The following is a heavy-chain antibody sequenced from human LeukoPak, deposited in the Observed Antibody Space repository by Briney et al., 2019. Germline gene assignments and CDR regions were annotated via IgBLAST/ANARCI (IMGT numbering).Heavy chain of an antibody. CDR3: ATGGSDSSDYFFGFY. J-gene: IGHJ4*02. V-gene: IGHV3-74*03. Sequence: GGSLRLSCAASGFTFSNYWMHWVRQAPGKGLVWVSRINNGGSRAMYADSVKGRFTISRDDARNTLYLQMNSLRAEDTAIYYCATGGSDSSDYFFGFYWGQGTLVTVSS. D-gene: IGHD3-22*01. CDR2: INNGGSRA. CDR1: GFTFSNYW.